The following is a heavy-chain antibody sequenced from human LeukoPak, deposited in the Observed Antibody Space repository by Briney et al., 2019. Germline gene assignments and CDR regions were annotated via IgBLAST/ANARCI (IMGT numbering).Heavy chain of an antibody. J-gene: IGHJ4*02. CDR2: ISYDGSDK. D-gene: IGHD3-9*01. CDR3: AKGTYYDILTGYSPFDH. V-gene: IGHV3-30*18. CDR1: GFTFSSYG. Sequence: GRSLRLSCAASGFTFSSYGMHWVRQAPGKGLEWVALISYDGSDKYYTDSVKGRFTISRDNSENTLYLQMNSLRAEDAAVYYCAKGTYYDILTGYSPFDHWGQGTLVTVSS.